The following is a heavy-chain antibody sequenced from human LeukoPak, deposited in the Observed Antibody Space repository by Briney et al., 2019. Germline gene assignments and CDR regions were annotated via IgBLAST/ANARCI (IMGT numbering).Heavy chain of an antibody. D-gene: IGHD4-17*01. V-gene: IGHV3-64*01. J-gene: IGHJ4*02. CDR1: GFTFSSYA. CDR3: ARSFYHGDYWTDY. CDR2: ISSNGGST. Sequence: GGSLRLSCAASGFTFSSYAMHWVRQAPGKGLEYVSAISSNGGSTYYANSVKGRFTISRDNSKNTLYLQMGSLRAEDMAVYYCARSFYHGDYWTDYWGQGTLVTVSS.